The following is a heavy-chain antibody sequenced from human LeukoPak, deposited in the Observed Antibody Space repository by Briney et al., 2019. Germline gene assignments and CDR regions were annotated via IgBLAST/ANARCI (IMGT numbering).Heavy chain of an antibody. J-gene: IGHJ4*02. V-gene: IGHV4-61*02. Sequence: PSQTLSLTCTVSGGSISSGSYYWSWIRQPAGKGLEWIGRIYTSGSTNYNPSLKSRVTISVDTSKNQFSLKLSSVTAADTAVYYCARLRPLVRVPRTYSSGWQPEGLYYFDYWGQGTLVTVSS. CDR1: GGSISSGSYY. D-gene: IGHD6-19*01. CDR2: IYTSGST. CDR3: ARLRPLVRVPRTYSSGWQPEGLYYFDY.